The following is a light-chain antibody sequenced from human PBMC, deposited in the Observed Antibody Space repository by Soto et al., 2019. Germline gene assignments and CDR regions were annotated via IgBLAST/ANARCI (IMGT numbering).Light chain of an antibody. V-gene: IGLV2-8*01. Sequence: QSVLAQPPSASGSPGQSVTISCTGTSSDIGGYNYISWYQQHPGKAPKLMIYEVTKRPSGVPDRFSASKSGNTASLTVSGLQAEDEPAYYCASYAVSNVIFGGGTKLTVL. CDR1: SSDIGGYNY. J-gene: IGLJ2*01. CDR3: ASYAVSNVI. CDR2: EVT.